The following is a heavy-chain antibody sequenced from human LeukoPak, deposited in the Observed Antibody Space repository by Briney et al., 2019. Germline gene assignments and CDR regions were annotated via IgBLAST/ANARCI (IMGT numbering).Heavy chain of an antibody. CDR3: ARDSAGNDY. J-gene: IGHJ4*02. V-gene: IGHV3-7*01. CDR2: IKQDGSEK. CDR1: GFTFSTYW. D-gene: IGHD6-13*01. Sequence: GGSLRLSCAASGFTFSTYWMSWVRQAPGKGLEWVANIKQDGSEKYYVDSVKGRFTISRDNAKNSLYLQLNSLRAEDTAMYYCARDSAGNDYWGQGTLVTVSS.